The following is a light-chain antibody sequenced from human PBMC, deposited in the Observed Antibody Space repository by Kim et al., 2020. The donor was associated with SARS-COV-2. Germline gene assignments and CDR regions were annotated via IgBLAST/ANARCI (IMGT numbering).Light chain of an antibody. Sequence: VTISCTGSSSNIGAGFEVLWSQQLAGTAPRLLISGINSRPSGVPDRFTGSRSGTSASLAITGLQAEDEADYYCQSYDTSLRGSYVFGTGTKVTVL. CDR3: QSYDTSLRGSYV. CDR1: SSNIGAGFE. J-gene: IGLJ1*01. V-gene: IGLV1-40*01. CDR2: GIN.